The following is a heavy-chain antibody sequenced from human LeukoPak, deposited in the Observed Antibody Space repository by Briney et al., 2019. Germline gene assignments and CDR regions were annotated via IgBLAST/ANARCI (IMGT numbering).Heavy chain of an antibody. CDR3: AREVAGFFDY. CDR1: GGSISSSSYY. Sequence: SETLSLTCTVSGGSISSSSYYWGWIRQPPGKGLEWIGSIYYSGSTYYNPSLKSRVTISVDTSKNQFSLKLSSVTAADTAVYYCAREVAGFFDYWGQGTLVTVSS. CDR2: IYYSGST. D-gene: IGHD6-19*01. J-gene: IGHJ4*02. V-gene: IGHV4-39*07.